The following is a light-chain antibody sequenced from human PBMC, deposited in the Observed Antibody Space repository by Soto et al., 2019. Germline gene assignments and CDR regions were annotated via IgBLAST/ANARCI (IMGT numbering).Light chain of an antibody. J-gene: IGLJ2*01. V-gene: IGLV2-14*03. CDR3: SSYTSNTTVV. CDR1: SSDVGGYNY. Sequence: QSALTQPASVSGSPGQSITISCTGTSSDVGGYNYVSWYQQHPGKAPKFMIYDVSNRPSGVSNRFSGSKSGNTASLTISGLQAEDEADYYCSSYTSNTTVVFGGGTQLTVL. CDR2: DVS.